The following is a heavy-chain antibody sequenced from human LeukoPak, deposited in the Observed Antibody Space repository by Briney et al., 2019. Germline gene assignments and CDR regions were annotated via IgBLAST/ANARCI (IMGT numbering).Heavy chain of an antibody. CDR1: GGTFSSYT. Sequence: SVKVSCKASGGTFSSYTISWVRQPPGQGLEWMGRIIPILGIANYAQKFQGRVTITADKSTSTAYMELSSLRSEDTAMYYCARVGKYSSSWYDPWGQGTLVTVSS. V-gene: IGHV1-69*02. CDR2: IIPILGIA. D-gene: IGHD6-13*01. CDR3: ARVGKYSSSWYDP. J-gene: IGHJ5*02.